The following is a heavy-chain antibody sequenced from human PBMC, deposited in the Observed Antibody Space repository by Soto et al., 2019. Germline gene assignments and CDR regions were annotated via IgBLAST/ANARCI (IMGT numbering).Heavy chain of an antibody. Sequence: QVTLKESGPTLVKPTQTLTLTCTVSGLSLRTTGVGVGWVRQPPGKALEWLALLYWDADKRYSPSLRSSLTIAKDISEKQVVLTMTNIDTVDTATYYCVQSRCGGDCLEIYSSHAYNGLDVWGQGTTVTVSS. CDR2: LYWDADK. V-gene: IGHV2-5*02. CDR1: GLSLRTTGVG. CDR3: VQSRCGGDCLEIYSSHAYNGLDV. D-gene: IGHD2-21*02. J-gene: IGHJ6*02.